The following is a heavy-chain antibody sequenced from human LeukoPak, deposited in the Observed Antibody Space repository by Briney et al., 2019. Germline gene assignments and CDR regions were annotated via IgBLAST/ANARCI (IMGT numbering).Heavy chain of an antibody. D-gene: IGHD4-23*01. CDR1: GYTFTGYY. V-gene: IGHV1-2*02. CDR3: AREIYGGNSGYDAFDI. J-gene: IGHJ3*02. Sequence: ASVKVSCKASGYTFTGYYMHWVRQAPGQGLEWMGWINPNSGGTNYAQKFQGRVTMTRDTSISTAYMELSRLRSDDTAVYYCAREIYGGNSGYDAFDIWGQGTMVTVSS. CDR2: INPNSGGT.